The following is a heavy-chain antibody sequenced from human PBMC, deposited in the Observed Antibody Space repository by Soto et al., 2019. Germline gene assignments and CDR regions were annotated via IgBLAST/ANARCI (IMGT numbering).Heavy chain of an antibody. CDR3: ARERIGYSSPLGMDV. J-gene: IGHJ6*02. D-gene: IGHD5-18*01. CDR2: INPNSGGT. CDR1: GYTFTGYY. Sequence: ASVKVSCKASGYTFTGYYMHWLRQAPGQGLEWMGWINPNSGGTNYAQKFQGWVTMTRDTSISTAYMELSRLRSDDTAVYYCARERIGYSSPLGMDVWGQGTTVTVSS. V-gene: IGHV1-2*04.